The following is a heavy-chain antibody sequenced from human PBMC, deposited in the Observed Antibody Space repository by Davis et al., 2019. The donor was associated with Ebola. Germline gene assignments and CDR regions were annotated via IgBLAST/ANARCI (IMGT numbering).Heavy chain of an antibody. CDR1: GFTFSDYY. J-gene: IGHJ4*02. D-gene: IGHD4-11*01. V-gene: IGHV3-11*05. CDR3: AKDQYDGRDPTGPTDN. Sequence: GESLKISCAASGFTFSDYYMIWIRQAPGKGLEWISYITSTGLYTNYADSVRGRFTISRDNSKNKLYLQMDSLRADDTAVYYCAKDQYDGRDPTGPTDNWGQGTRVTVSS. CDR2: ITSTGLYT.